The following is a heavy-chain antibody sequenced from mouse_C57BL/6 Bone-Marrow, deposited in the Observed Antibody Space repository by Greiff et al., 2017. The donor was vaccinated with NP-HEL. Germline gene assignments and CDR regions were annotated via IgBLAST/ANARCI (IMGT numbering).Heavy chain of an antibody. D-gene: IGHD2-12*01. V-gene: IGHV5-17*01. Sequence: EVKLVESGGGLVKPGGSLKLSCAASGFTFSDYGMHWVRQAPEKGLEWVAYISSGSSTIYYADTVKGRFTISRDNAKNTLFLQMTSLRSEDTAMYYCVRYYIIYIYYAMDYRGQGTSVTVSS. J-gene: IGHJ4*01. CDR1: GFTFSDYG. CDR3: VRYYIIYIYYAMDY. CDR2: ISSGSSTI.